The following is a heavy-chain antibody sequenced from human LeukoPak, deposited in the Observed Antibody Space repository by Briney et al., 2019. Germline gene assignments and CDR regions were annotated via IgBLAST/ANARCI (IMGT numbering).Heavy chain of an antibody. D-gene: IGHD2-15*01. V-gene: IGHV4-34*01. CDR3: ARGYCSGGSCGFFDN. Sequence: PSETLSLTCAVYGGSFSGYYWSWIRQPPGEGLEWIGQILHSGSTNYNPSLKSRVTILVDRSKNQISLRLSSITAADTAVYYCARGYCSGGSCGFFDNWGQGTLVTVSS. CDR2: ILHSGST. CDR1: GGSFSGYY. J-gene: IGHJ4*02.